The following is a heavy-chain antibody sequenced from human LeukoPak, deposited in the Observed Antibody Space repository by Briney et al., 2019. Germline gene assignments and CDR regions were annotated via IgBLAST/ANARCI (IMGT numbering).Heavy chain of an antibody. J-gene: IGHJ2*01. CDR1: GFTFDDYA. D-gene: IGHD4-23*01. Sequence: PGRSLRLSCAASGFTFDDYAMHWVRQAPGEGLEWVSGISWNSGSIGYADSVKGRFTISRDNAKNSLYLQMNSLRAEDTALYYYAATVVTSWYFDLWGRGTLVTVSS. V-gene: IGHV3-9*01. CDR2: ISWNSGSI. CDR3: AATVVTSWYFDL.